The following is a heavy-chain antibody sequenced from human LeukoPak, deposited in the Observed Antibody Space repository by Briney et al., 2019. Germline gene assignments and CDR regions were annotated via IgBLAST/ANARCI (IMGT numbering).Heavy chain of an antibody. V-gene: IGHV3-74*01. D-gene: IGHD3-22*01. CDR2: INSDGSST. Sequence: GGSLRLSCAASGFTFSSYWMHWVRQAPGKGLVWVSRINSDGSSTSYADSVKGRFTISKDNAKNTLYLQMNSLRAEDTAVYYCARGGYYYSAFDIWGQGTMVTVSS. CDR3: ARGGYYYSAFDI. J-gene: IGHJ3*02. CDR1: GFTFSSYW.